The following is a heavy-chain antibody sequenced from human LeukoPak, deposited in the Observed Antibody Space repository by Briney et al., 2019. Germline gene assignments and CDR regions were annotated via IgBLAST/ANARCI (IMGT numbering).Heavy chain of an antibody. Sequence: EGVSVSYSSGAAYYADSVKGRFTISRDNSKNTVYLQVNSLRAEDTAVYYCVRGGGYEDFDYWGQGTLVTVSS. CDR2: SYSSGAA. CDR3: VRGGGYEDFDY. D-gene: IGHD5-12*01. V-gene: IGHV3-66*01. J-gene: IGHJ4*02.